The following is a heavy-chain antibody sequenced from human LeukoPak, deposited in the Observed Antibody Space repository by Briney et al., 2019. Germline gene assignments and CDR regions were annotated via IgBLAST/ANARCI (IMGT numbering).Heavy chain of an antibody. CDR2: ISAYNGNT. D-gene: IGHD3-16*01. Sequence: ASVKVSCKASGYTFTSYGISWVRQAPGQGLEWMGWISAYNGNTNYAQKLQGRVTMTTDTSTSTAYMELRSLRSDDTAVYYCAKDIMITFGGVLRGLPGDGDDAFDIWGQGTMVTVSS. CDR1: GYTFTSYG. V-gene: IGHV1-18*01. CDR3: AKDIMITFGGVLRGLPGDGDDAFDI. J-gene: IGHJ3*02.